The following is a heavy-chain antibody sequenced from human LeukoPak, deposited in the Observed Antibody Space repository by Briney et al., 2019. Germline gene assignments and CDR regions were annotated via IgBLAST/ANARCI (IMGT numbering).Heavy chain of an antibody. CDR2: ISYDGSNK. J-gene: IGHJ4*02. D-gene: IGHD2-15*01. CDR1: GFTFSSYG. V-gene: IGHV3-30*18. Sequence: GGSLRLSCAASGFTFSSYGMHWVRQAPDKGLEWVAVISYDGSNKYYADSVKGRFTISRDNSKNTLYLQMNSLRAEDTAVYYCANNIGGSLDYWGQGTLVTVSS. CDR3: ANNIGGSLDY.